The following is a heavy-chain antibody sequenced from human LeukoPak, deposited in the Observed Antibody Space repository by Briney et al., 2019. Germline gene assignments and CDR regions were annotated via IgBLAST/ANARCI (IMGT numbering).Heavy chain of an antibody. CDR2: IYYSGDT. CDR1: GGSISSGNYY. V-gene: IGHV4-39*01. Sequence: SETLSLTCTVSGGSISSGNYYWGWIRQPPGKGLEWIGSIYYSGDTYYNPSLKSRITISADTSKNQFSLKLNSVTAADTAVYYCARHRAYVSSGYYYREGFDYWGQGTLVTVSS. CDR3: ARHRAYVSSGYYYREGFDY. D-gene: IGHD3-22*01. J-gene: IGHJ4*02.